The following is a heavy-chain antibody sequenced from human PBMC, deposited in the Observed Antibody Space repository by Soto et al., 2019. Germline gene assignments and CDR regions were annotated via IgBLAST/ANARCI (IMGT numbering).Heavy chain of an antibody. CDR3: TREVSAPYYYDAMDA. CDR1: GYTFTTYG. D-gene: IGHD3-10*01. V-gene: IGHV1-18*01. CDR2: INTHNGNT. J-gene: IGHJ6*02. Sequence: QVQLEQSAPEVKKPGASVKVSCKASGYTFTTYGISWVRQAPGEGLEWLGWINTHNGNTNYTQNLQGRIFMTSDTSXNTAYMELRSLISDDTAIYYCTREVSAPYYYDAMDAWGQGTTVTVSS.